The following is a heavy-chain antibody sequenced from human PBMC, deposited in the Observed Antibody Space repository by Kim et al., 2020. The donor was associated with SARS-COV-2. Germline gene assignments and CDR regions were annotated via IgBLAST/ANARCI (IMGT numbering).Heavy chain of an antibody. Sequence: PSVQGQVAISSDKSISTAYLQWSSLKASDTAMYYCARRQGIVVVRGAFDIWGQGTMVTVSS. J-gene: IGHJ3*02. CDR3: ARRQGIVVVRGAFDI. V-gene: IGHV5-51*01. D-gene: IGHD3-22*01.